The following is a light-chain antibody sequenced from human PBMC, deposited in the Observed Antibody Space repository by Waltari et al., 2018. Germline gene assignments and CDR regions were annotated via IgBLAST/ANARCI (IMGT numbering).Light chain of an antibody. CDR3: GSYTVTNNLYV. CDR1: GTDVGAFNL. CDR2: ELN. Sequence: QSALTQPPSASASPGQSVTISCPGTGTDVGAFNLVSWYQQRPGKAPKLLMFELNKRPSGVSSRVSGSKSANAASLTISGLQAEDEGDYYCGSYTVTNNLYVFGTGTKVTVL. V-gene: IGLV2-8*01. J-gene: IGLJ1*01.